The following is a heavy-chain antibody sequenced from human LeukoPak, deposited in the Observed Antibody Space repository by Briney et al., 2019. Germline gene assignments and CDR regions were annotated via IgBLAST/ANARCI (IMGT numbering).Heavy chain of an antibody. CDR2: IYYSGST. Sequence: PSETLSLTCTVSGDSISNYFWSWILQPPGKELEYIGYIYYSGSTNYNPSLKSRVTISADTSKNQLSLKLNSVTPADTSGYYCGRPVPYDSSDYTLSSWGQGTLVTVSS. J-gene: IGHJ5*02. V-gene: IGHV4-59*08. CDR3: GRPVPYDSSDYTLSS. D-gene: IGHD3-22*01. CDR1: GDSISNYF.